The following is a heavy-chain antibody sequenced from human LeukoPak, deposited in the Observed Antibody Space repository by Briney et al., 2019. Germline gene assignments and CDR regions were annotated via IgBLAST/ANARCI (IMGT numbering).Heavy chain of an antibody. CDR3: ATVYYYGMDV. D-gene: IGHD4-17*01. V-gene: IGHV1-2*02. CDR2: INPNSGGT. CDR1: GYTFTGYY. J-gene: IGHJ6*02. Sequence: EASVKVSCKASGYTFTGYYMHWVRQAPGQGLEWMGWINPNSGGTNYAQKFQGRVTMTEDTSTDTAYMELSSLRSEDTAVYYCATVYYYGMDVWGQGTTVTVSS.